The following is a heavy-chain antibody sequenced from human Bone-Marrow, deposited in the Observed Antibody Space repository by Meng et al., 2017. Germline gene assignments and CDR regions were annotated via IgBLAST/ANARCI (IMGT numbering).Heavy chain of an antibody. V-gene: IGHV4-30-2*01. CDR3: ARGDGYNRYFDY. CDR2: IYHSGTA. D-gene: IGHD5-24*01. CDR1: GGSISSDNYP. J-gene: IGHJ4*02. Sequence: QLQLQESGSGLGKPSQALSLTCAVAGGSISSDNYPWSWIRQPPGKGLESIGYIYHSGTAYYNPSLESRVTISVDRSKNQFSLKLSSVTAADTAVHYCARGDGYNRYFDYWGQGTLVTVSS.